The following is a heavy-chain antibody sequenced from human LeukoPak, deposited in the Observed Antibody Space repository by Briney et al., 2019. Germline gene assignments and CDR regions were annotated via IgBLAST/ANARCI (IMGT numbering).Heavy chain of an antibody. J-gene: IGHJ6*02. CDR3: ARDRLPYYYDSSGFYSYYGMDV. D-gene: IGHD3-22*01. CDR1: GSTFSSYE. Sequence: GGSLRLSCAASGSTFSSYEMNWVRQAPGKGLEWVSYISSSGSTIYYADSVKGRFTISRDNAKNSLYLQMNSLRAEDTAVYYCARDRLPYYYDSSGFYSYYGMDVWGQGTTVTVSS. CDR2: ISSSGSTI. V-gene: IGHV3-48*03.